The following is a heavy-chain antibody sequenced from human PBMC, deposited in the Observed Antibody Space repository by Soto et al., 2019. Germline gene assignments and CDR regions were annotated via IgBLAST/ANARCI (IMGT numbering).Heavy chain of an antibody. CDR1: GFTFSDHY. J-gene: IGHJ4*01. CDR2: IRNKANSYTT. D-gene: IGHD1-26*01. CDR3: ARESGKGAYFDY. V-gene: IGHV3-72*01. Sequence: EVQLVESGGGLVQPGGSQRLSCAASGFTFSDHYMDWVRQAPGKGLEWVGRIRNKANSYTTDYAASVKSRFTISKNDSKDSLYLQMNSLKTEDTAIYYCARESGKGAYFDYWGHGTLATVSS.